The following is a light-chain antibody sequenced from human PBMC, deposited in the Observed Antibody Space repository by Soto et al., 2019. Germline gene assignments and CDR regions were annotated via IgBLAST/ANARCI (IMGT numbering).Light chain of an antibody. CDR2: GAS. Sequence: EIVMTQSPATLSVSPGERATLSCRASQSVSINLAWYQQKPGQAPRLLIYGASTRATGIPARFSGSGSGTEFTLTISSLQSEDFAVYDCQQYNNWPPWTCGQGTKVEIK. CDR3: QQYNNWPPWT. V-gene: IGKV3-15*01. CDR1: QSVSIN. J-gene: IGKJ1*01.